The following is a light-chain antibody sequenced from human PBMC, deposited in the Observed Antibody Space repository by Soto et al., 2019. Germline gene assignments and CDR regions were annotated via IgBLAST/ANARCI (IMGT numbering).Light chain of an antibody. Sequence: TKSPITLTESPGSGATLSCRASQSVGSNLAWHQQKPGQAPRILMYDASTRATGIPARFSGSGSGTEFTLTISSLQSEDFTVYCCQQYHTCPFTFGQGTRLEIK. CDR1: QSVGSN. CDR2: DAS. J-gene: IGKJ5*01. CDR3: QQYHTCPFT. V-gene: IGKV3-15*01.